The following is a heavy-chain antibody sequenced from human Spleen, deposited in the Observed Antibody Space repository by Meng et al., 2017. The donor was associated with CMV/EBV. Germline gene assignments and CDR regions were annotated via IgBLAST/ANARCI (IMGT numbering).Heavy chain of an antibody. J-gene: IGHJ4*02. D-gene: IGHD3-10*01. CDR1: GVG. Sequence: GVGVGWIRQPPGKALEWLALMYWNDDKRYSPSLKSRLTITKDTSKNQVVLTMTNMDPVDTATYYCAHRLYINYYGSGSYYSAWAFDYWGQGTLVTVSS. CDR2: MYWNDDK. CDR3: AHRLYINYYGSGSYYSAWAFDY. V-gene: IGHV2-5*01.